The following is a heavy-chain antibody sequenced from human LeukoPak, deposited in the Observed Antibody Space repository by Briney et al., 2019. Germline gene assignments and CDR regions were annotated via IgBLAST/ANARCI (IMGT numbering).Heavy chain of an antibody. CDR2: ISAYNGNT. CDR3: ARLNYGDGRADY. V-gene: IGHV1-18*01. D-gene: IGHD4-17*01. Sequence: ASVKVSCKASGYTFTSYGISWVRQAPGQGLEWMGWISAYNGNTNYAQKLQGRVTMTTDTSTSTVYMELRSLRSDDTAVYYCARLNYGDGRADYWGQGTLVTVSS. CDR1: GYTFTSYG. J-gene: IGHJ4*02.